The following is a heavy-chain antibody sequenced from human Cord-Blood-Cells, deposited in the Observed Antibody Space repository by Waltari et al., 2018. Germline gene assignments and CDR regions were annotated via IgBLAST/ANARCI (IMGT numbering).Heavy chain of an antibody. Sequence: EVQLVESGGGLVQPGGSLRLSCAASGFTFSDHYMDWVSQAPGKGLEWVGRTRNKANSYTTEYAASVKGRFTISRDDSKNSLYLQMNSLKTEDTAVYYCARVRFGELFDYWGQGTLVTVSS. CDR2: TRNKANSYTT. CDR3: ARVRFGELFDY. J-gene: IGHJ4*02. V-gene: IGHV3-72*01. D-gene: IGHD3-10*01. CDR1: GFTFSDHY.